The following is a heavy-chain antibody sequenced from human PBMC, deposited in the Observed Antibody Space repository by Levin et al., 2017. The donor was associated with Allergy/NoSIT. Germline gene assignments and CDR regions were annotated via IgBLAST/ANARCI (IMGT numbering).Heavy chain of an antibody. CDR2: INHSGST. CDR3: ARLGAKRLH. CDR1: GGSFSGYY. D-gene: IGHD1-26*01. J-gene: IGHJ4*02. Sequence: GSLRLSCAVYGGSFSGYYWSWIRQPPGKGLEWIGEINHSGSTNYNPSLKSRVTISVDTSKNQFSLKLSSVTAADTAVYYCARLGAKRLHWGQGTLVTVSS. V-gene: IGHV4-34*01.